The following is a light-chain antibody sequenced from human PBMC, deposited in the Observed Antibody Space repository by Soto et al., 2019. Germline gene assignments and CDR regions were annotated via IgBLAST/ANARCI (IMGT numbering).Light chain of an antibody. Sequence: DIQLTQSPSFLSASVGDRVTITCRASQGISSYLAWYQQRPGKAPKLLIYGASTLQSGVPSRFSGSASGTTFTLPINVLQPEDFATFYCQQLTKFPRTFGQGTKVE. J-gene: IGKJ1*01. V-gene: IGKV1-9*01. CDR2: GAS. CDR1: QGISSY. CDR3: QQLTKFPRT.